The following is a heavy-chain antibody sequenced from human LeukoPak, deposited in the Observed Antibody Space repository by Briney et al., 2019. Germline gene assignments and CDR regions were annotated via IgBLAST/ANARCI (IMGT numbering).Heavy chain of an antibody. Sequence: GGSLRLSCAASGFTFSTYPMHWVRQALGQGLEYVSAIGSDGDSTYYANSVKGRLTISRDNSKNTLYLQMGSLKSEDMAVYYCARAIVGAFPRGAFDIWGQGTMVTVSS. D-gene: IGHD1-26*01. CDR3: ARAIVGAFPRGAFDI. CDR1: GFTFSTYP. V-gene: IGHV3-64*01. J-gene: IGHJ3*02. CDR2: IGSDGDST.